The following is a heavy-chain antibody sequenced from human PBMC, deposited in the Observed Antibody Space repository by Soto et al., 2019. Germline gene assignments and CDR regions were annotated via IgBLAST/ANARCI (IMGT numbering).Heavy chain of an antibody. CDR3: ARGRTGTTSSFDY. Sequence: ASAKGSCKACGYTFTGYYLQRARQAPGQGLEWMGWINPNSGGTNYAKKFQGRVTMTRDTSISTAYMELSRLRSEETAVYYCARGRTGTTSSFDYWGQGKLVTYPQ. V-gene: IGHV1-2*02. D-gene: IGHD1-1*01. CDR2: INPNSGGT. J-gene: IGHJ4*02. CDR1: GYTFTGYY.